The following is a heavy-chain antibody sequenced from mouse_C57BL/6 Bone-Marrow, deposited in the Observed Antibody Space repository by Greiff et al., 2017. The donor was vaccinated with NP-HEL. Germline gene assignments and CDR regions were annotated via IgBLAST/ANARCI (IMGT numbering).Heavy chain of an antibody. CDR2: INSDGGST. CDR1: EYEFPSHD. CDR3: ARQDLLWLRRFY. Sequence: EVQGVESGGGLVQPGESLKLSCESNEYEFPSHDMSWVRKTPEKRLEWVAAINSDGGSTYYPDTMERRFIISRDNTKKTLYLQMSSLRSEDTALYYCARQDLLWLRRFYWGQGTSVTVSS. V-gene: IGHV5-2*01. J-gene: IGHJ4*01. D-gene: IGHD2-2*01.